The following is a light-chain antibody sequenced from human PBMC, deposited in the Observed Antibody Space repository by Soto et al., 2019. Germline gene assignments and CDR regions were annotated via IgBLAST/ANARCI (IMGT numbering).Light chain of an antibody. CDR1: QDISNY. CDR2: DAS. J-gene: IGKJ5*01. CDR3: QQYDNLPIT. V-gene: IGKV1-33*01. Sequence: DIQMTQSPSSLSASVGDRVTITCRASQDISNYLNWYQQKPGKAPKLLIYDASNLETGVPSRFSGSGPGTDFTFTISSLQPEDIATYYCQQYDNLPITFGQGTRLEIK.